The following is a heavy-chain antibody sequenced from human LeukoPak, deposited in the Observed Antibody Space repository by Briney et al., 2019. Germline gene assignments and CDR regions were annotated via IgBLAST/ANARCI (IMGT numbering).Heavy chain of an antibody. Sequence: PSGTLSLTCAVSGDSISNSYWWTWVRQPPGKGLEWIGEVYHSGSTNYNPSLKSRVTMSVDKPNNQFSLKLSSVTAADTAVYFCARDSPPQYASSSAGFDYWGQGTLVTVSS. CDR3: ARDSPPQYASSSAGFDY. CDR1: GDSISNSYW. V-gene: IGHV4-4*02. CDR2: VYHSGST. J-gene: IGHJ4*02. D-gene: IGHD6-6*01.